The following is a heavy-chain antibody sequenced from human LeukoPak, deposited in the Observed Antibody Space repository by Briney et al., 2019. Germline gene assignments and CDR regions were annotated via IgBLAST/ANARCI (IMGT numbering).Heavy chain of an antibody. J-gene: IGHJ5*02. CDR1: GGCISSSGYY. D-gene: IGHD1-26*01. CDR2: IYYSGST. V-gene: IGHV4-39*01. CDR3: ARHEYSGSYYGLSWFDP. Sequence: SETLSLTCTVSGGCISSSGYYWGWIRQPPGKGLEWIASIYYSGSTYYNPCLKSRVTISVDTSKNQLSLKLSALTAADTAVYYCARHEYSGSYYGLSWFDPWGQGTLVTVSS.